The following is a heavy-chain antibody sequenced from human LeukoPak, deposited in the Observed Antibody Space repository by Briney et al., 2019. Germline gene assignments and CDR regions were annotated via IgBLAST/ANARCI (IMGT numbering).Heavy chain of an antibody. V-gene: IGHV5-51*01. CDR2: IYPGDSDT. CDR3: ARLKVVGSTTSPLDY. CDR1: GYSFTTYW. D-gene: IGHD1-26*01. J-gene: IGHJ4*02. Sequence: GESLKISCQGSGYSFTTYWIGWVRQMPGKGLECIGIIYPGDSDTRYSPSFQGQVTISVDKSISVAYLQWTSLKASDTAMYYCARLKVVGSTTSPLDYWGQGTLVTVSS.